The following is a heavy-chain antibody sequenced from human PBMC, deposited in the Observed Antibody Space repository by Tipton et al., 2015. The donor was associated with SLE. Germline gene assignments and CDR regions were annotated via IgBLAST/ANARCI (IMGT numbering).Heavy chain of an antibody. CDR2: INHSGST. Sequence: TLSLTCAVYGGSFSGYYWSWIRQPPGKGLEWIGEINHSGSTNYNPSLKSRVTISVDTSKNQFSLKLISMTDADTAVYYCALLARSLDCWGQGTLVTVSA. V-gene: IGHV4-34*01. D-gene: IGHD2-21*01. CDR3: ALLARSLDC. J-gene: IGHJ4*02. CDR1: GGSFSGYY.